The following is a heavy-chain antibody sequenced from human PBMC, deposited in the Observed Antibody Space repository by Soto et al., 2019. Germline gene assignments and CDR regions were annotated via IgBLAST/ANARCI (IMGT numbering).Heavy chain of an antibody. CDR3: ARDRSAGNYFYYGMDV. CDR2: IWYDGSKE. D-gene: IGHD1-1*01. Sequence: QVQLVESGGGVVQPGRSLRLSCAASGLTFNRNGMHWVRQAPGKGLEWVAVIWYDGSKEYYSDSVKGRLTISRDNSKNMLDLQMNSVRVEDTAGYFCARDRSAGNYFYYGMDVWGQGTTVTVSS. V-gene: IGHV3-33*01. CDR1: GLTFNRNG. J-gene: IGHJ6*02.